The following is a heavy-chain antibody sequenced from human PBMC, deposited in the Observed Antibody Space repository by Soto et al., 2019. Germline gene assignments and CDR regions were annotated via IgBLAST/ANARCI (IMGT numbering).Heavy chain of an antibody. Sequence: QVQLVQSGAEVKKPGSSVKVSCKASGGTFSRYAISWVRQAPGQGLEWMGGIIPIFGTANYAQKFQGRVTITADESTSTAYMELSSLRSGDTAVYYCALHTSGAAAGTWWFDPWGQGSLVTVSS. CDR3: ALHTSGAAAGTWWFDP. CDR2: IIPIFGTA. CDR1: GGTFSRYA. D-gene: IGHD6-13*01. J-gene: IGHJ5*02. V-gene: IGHV1-69*12.